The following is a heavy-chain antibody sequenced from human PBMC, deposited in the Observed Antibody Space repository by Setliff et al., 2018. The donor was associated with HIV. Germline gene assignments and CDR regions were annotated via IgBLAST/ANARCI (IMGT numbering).Heavy chain of an antibody. Sequence: PGGSLRLSCQASDLAFSSYAMSWVRQAPGKGLEWVSIASPSGGTTYYADSVKGRFTISRNNSKSTLYLQMNSLKTEDTAVYFCARHSPDMVRGRGMDVWGQGTTVTVSS. D-gene: IGHD3-10*01. CDR1: DLAFSSYA. J-gene: IGHJ6*02. CDR2: ASPSGGTT. CDR3: ARHSPDMVRGRGMDV. V-gene: IGHV3-23*01.